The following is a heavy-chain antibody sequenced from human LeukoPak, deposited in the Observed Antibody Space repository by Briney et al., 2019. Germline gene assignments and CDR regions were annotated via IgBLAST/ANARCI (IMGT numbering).Heavy chain of an antibody. V-gene: IGHV4-59*01. CDR2: IYYSGST. CDR1: GGSISSYY. D-gene: IGHD5-24*01. J-gene: IGHJ4*02. CDR3: ARDGRDGYNRFDY. Sequence: PSETLSLTCTVSGGSISSYYWSWIRQPPGKGLEWIGYIYYSGSTNNNPSLKSRVTISVDTSKNQFSLKLSSVTAADTAVYYCARDGRDGYNRFDYWGQGTLVTVSS.